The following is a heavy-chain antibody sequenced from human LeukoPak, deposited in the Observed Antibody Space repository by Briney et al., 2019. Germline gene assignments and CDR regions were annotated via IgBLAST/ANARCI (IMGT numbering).Heavy chain of an antibody. J-gene: IGHJ4*02. Sequence: PGGSLRLSCAASGFSFGSYAMSWVRQAAGKGLEWVSEICGSVSGSGDCTHYADSVRGRLTISRDNSKNTLYLQMNNLRAEDTAVYYCAKDWKGASCDGDCLVYWGQGTLVTVSS. D-gene: IGHD2-21*02. CDR2: ICGSVSGSGDCT. CDR3: AKDWKGASCDGDCLVY. V-gene: IGHV3-23*01. CDR1: GFSFGSYA.